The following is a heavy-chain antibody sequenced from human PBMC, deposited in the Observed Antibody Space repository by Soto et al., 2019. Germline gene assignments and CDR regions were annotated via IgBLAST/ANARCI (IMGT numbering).Heavy chain of an antibody. Sequence: LEPLFLTCTVSGVSISYYYWSWIRQTPGKGLEWIAYIDSSGSTKYNPSLKSRVTISLDTSRNQLSLKLNSVTAADTAVYYCAREGYSSRWNPIDYWGQRTQVTVSS. D-gene: IGHD6-13*01. J-gene: IGHJ4*02. V-gene: IGHV4-59*01. CDR3: AREGYSSRWNPIDY. CDR1: GVSISYYY. CDR2: IDSSGST.